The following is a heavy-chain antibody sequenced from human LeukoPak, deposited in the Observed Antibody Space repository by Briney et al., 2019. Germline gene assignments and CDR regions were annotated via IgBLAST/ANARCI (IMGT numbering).Heavy chain of an antibody. CDR2: FDPEDGET. CDR3: ATDLGYCSSTSCYSIG. CDR1: GYTLTELS. J-gene: IGHJ4*02. Sequence: ASVKVSCKVSGYTLTELSMHWVRQAPGEGLEWMGGFDPEDGETIYAQKFQGRVTMTEDTSTDTAYMELSSLRSEDTAVYYCATDLGYCSSTSCYSIGWGQGTLVTVSS. V-gene: IGHV1-24*01. D-gene: IGHD2-2*01.